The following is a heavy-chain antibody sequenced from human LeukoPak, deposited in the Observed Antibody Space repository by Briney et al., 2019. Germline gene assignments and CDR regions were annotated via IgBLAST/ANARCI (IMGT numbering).Heavy chain of an antibody. CDR2: MNPNSGNT. CDR3: ARDRPYYYDSSGFDY. CDR1: GYTFTSYD. V-gene: IGHV1-8*01. J-gene: IGHJ4*02. D-gene: IGHD3-22*01. Sequence: ASVKVSCKASGYTFTSYDINWVRQATGQGLEWMGWMNPNSGNTGYAQKFQGRVTMTRDTSISTAYMELSRLRSDDTAVYYCARDRPYYYDSSGFDYWGQGTLVTVSS.